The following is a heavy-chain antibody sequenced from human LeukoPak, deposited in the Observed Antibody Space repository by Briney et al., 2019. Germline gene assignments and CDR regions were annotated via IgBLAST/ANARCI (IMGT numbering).Heavy chain of an antibody. D-gene: IGHD6-13*01. V-gene: IGHV1-2*02. J-gene: IGHJ6*03. Sequence: ASVKVSCKASGYTFTGYYMHWVRRAPGQGLEWMGWINPNSGGTNYAQKFQGRVTMTRDTSISTAYMELSRLRSDDTAVYYCARDNWPSSWYYYYYYYMDVWGKGTTVTVSS. CDR3: ARDNWPSSWYYYYYYYMDV. CDR2: INPNSGGT. CDR1: GYTFTGYY.